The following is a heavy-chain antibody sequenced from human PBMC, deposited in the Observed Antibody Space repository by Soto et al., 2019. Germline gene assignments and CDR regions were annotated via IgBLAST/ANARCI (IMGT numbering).Heavy chain of an antibody. CDR3: ARAQMPIVVVPAAIVY. CDR2: INAGNGNT. V-gene: IGHV1-3*01. J-gene: IGHJ4*02. CDR1: GYTFTSYA. Sequence: EASVKVSCKASGYTFTSYAMHWVRQAPGQRLEWMGWINAGNGNTKYSQKFQGRVTITRDTSASTAYMELSSLRSEDTAVYYCARAQMPIVVVPAAIVYWGQGTLVTVSS. D-gene: IGHD2-2*01.